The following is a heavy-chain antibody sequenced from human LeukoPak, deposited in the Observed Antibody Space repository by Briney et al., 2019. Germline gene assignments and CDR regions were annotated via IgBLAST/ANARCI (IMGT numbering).Heavy chain of an antibody. Sequence: SETLSLTCTVSGGSISSYYWSWIRQPAGKGLEWIGRIYTSGSTNYNPSLKSRVTISVGTSKNQFSLQLSSVTAADTAVYYCARSLSSGYYYFDYWGQGTLVTVSS. CDR3: ARSLSSGYYYFDY. V-gene: IGHV4-4*07. J-gene: IGHJ4*02. D-gene: IGHD3-22*01. CDR1: GGSISSYY. CDR2: IYTSGST.